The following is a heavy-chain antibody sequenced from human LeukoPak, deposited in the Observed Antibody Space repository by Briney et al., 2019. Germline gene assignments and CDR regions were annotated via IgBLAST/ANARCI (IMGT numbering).Heavy chain of an antibody. Sequence: SETLSLTCSVSGASVSDYYWSWIRQPAGKGLEWIGRIFTTGSTSYNPSLKSRVTMSIDTSKNQFSLRVPSVTAADTAFYFCASSLTGYSSSWFLAYWGPGTLVTVSS. CDR3: ASSLTGYSSSWFLAY. D-gene: IGHD6-13*01. J-gene: IGHJ4*02. CDR1: GASVSDYY. V-gene: IGHV4-4*07. CDR2: IFTTGST.